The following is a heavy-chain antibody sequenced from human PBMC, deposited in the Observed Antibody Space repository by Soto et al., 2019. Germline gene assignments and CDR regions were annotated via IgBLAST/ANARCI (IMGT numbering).Heavy chain of an antibody. D-gene: IGHD6-13*01. V-gene: IGHV3-9*01. Sequence: GGSLRLSCAASGFTFDDYAMHWVRQAPGKGLEWVSGISWNSGSIGYADSVKGRFTISRDNAKNSLYLQMNSLRAEDTALYYCAKGLGSSWYWFDPWGQGTLVTVSS. CDR1: GFTFDDYA. J-gene: IGHJ5*02. CDR3: AKGLGSSWYWFDP. CDR2: ISWNSGSI.